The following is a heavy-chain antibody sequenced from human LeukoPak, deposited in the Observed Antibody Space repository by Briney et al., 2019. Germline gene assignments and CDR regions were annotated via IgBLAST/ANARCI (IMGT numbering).Heavy chain of an antibody. CDR2: ISSSSSYI. V-gene: IGHV3-21*01. CDR1: GFTFSSYS. D-gene: IGHD2/OR15-2a*01. CDR3: ASQNWYNWFDP. J-gene: IGHJ5*02. Sequence: GGSLRLSCAASGFTFSSYSMNWVRQAPGKGLEWVSSISSSSSYIYYADSVKGRFTISRDNAKNSLYLQMNSLRAENTAVYYCASQNWYNWFDPWGQGTLVTVSS.